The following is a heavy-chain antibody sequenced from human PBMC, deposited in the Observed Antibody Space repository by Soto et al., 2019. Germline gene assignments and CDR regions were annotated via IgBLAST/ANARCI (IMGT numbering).Heavy chain of an antibody. J-gene: IGHJ5*02. CDR2: INHSGST. V-gene: IGHV4-34*01. Sequence: SETLSLTCAVYGGSFSGYYWSWIRQPPGKGLEWIGEINHSGSTNYNPSLKSRVTISVDTSKNQFSLKLSSVTAADTAVYYGARGYCSGGSCSWGWFDPWGQGTLVTVSS. CDR3: ARGYCSGGSCSWGWFDP. D-gene: IGHD2-15*01. CDR1: GGSFSGYY.